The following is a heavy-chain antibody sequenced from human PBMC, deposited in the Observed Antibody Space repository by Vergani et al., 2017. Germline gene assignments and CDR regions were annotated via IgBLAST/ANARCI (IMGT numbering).Heavy chain of an antibody. CDR3: ARAGYSSGWYVGYFQH. CDR2: IYYSGST. Sequence: QVQLQESGPGLVKPSETLSLTCTVSGGSISSYYWSWIRQPPGKGLGWIGYIYYSGSTNYNPSLKSRVTISVDTYKNQFSLKLSSVTAADTAVYYCARAGYSSGWYVGYFQHWGQGTLVTVSS. J-gene: IGHJ1*01. CDR1: GGSISSYY. V-gene: IGHV4-59*01. D-gene: IGHD6-19*01.